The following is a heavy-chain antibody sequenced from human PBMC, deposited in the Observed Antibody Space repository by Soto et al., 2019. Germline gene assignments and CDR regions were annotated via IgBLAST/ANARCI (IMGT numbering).Heavy chain of an antibody. CDR2: IIPILGIA. V-gene: IGHV1-69*08. CDR3: ARDHPDQLLLFDY. Sequence: VQLVQSGAEVKKPGSSVKVSCKASGGTFSSYTISWVRQAPGQGLEWMGRIIPILGIANYAQKFQGRVTMTADKSTSTAYMELSSLRSEDTDVYYCARDHPDQLLLFDYWGQGTLVTVSS. J-gene: IGHJ4*02. CDR1: GGTFSSYT. D-gene: IGHD2-2*01.